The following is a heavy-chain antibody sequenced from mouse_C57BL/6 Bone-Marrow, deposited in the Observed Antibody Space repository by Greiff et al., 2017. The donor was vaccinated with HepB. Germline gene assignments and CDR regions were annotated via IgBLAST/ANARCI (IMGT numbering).Heavy chain of an antibody. CDR2: ISYDGSN. J-gene: IGHJ4*01. Sequence: EVQRVESGPGLVKPSQSLSLTCSVTGYSITSGYYWNWIRQFPGNKLEWMGYISYDGSNNYNPSLKNRISITRDTSKNQFFLKLNSVTTEDTATYYCARAIYDGYYDAMDYWGQGTSVTVSS. D-gene: IGHD2-3*01. CDR1: GYSITSGYY. V-gene: IGHV3-6*01. CDR3: ARAIYDGYYDAMDY.